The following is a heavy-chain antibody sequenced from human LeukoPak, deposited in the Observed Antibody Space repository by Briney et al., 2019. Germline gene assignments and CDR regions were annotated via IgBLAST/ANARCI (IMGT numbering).Heavy chain of an antibody. J-gene: IGHJ6*03. Sequence: GESLKISCKGSGYSFTSYWIGWVRQMPGKGLEWMGIIYPGDSDTRYSPSFQGQVTISAGKSISTAYLQWSSLKTSDTAMYYCARQGSNRSGYWAYYYYYMDVWGKGTTVTVSS. CDR2: IYPGDSDT. D-gene: IGHD3-22*01. CDR3: ARQGSNRSGYWAYYYYYMDV. V-gene: IGHV5-51*01. CDR1: GYSFTSYW.